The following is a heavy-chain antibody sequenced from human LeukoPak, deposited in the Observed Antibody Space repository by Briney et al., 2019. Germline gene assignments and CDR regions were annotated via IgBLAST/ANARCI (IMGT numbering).Heavy chain of an antibody. CDR1: GFTFSSYS. V-gene: IGHV3-21*01. CDR3: ARGSEPQLPPWGISYYYYMDV. D-gene: IGHD2-2*01. CDR2: ISSSSYI. Sequence: GGSLRLSCAASGFTFSSYSMNWVRQAPGKGLEWVSSISSSSYIYYADSVNDRFTISRENTKNSLYQQMNSLRAEDTAVYYCARGSEPQLPPWGISYYYYMDVWGKGTTVTVSS. J-gene: IGHJ6*03.